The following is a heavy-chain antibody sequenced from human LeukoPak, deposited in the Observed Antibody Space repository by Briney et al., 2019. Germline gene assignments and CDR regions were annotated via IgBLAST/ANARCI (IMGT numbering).Heavy chain of an antibody. D-gene: IGHD6-19*01. J-gene: IGHJ6*03. CDR2: IYHSGST. CDR1: GGSISSSNW. Sequence: PSETLSLTCAVSGGSISSSNWWSWVRQPPGKGLEWIGEIYHSGSTNYNPSLKSRVTISVDTSKNQFSLKLSSVTAADTAVYYCARISSGWYHYYYYMDVWGKGTTVTVSS. CDR3: ARISSGWYHYYYYMDV. V-gene: IGHV4-4*02.